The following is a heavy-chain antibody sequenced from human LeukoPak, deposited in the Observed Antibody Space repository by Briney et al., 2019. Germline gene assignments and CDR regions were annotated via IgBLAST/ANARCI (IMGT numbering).Heavy chain of an antibody. CDR2: ISYDGSNK. V-gene: IGHV3-30*04. CDR3: ARAYYYDGMDV. J-gene: IGHJ6*02. CDR1: GFTFSSYA. Sequence: PGGSLRLSCAASGFTFSSYAMHWVRQAPGKGLEWVAVISYDGSNKYYADSVKGRFTISRDNSKNTLYLQMNSLRAEDTAVYYCARAYYYDGMDVWGQGTTVTVSS.